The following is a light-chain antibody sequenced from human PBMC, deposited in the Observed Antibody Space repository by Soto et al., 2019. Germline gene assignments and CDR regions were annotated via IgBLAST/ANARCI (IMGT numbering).Light chain of an antibody. J-gene: IGKJ1*01. V-gene: IGKV2-28*01. CDR3: MQTLQDPPT. Sequence: DIVMTQSPLSLPVTPGEPASISCRSSQSLLHTSGHNYLDWYLQKPGQSPQLLIYLGSNRASGVPDRFSGRGSGTDFILKINRVEAEDAGVYYCMQTLQDPPTFGQGTKLEV. CDR2: LGS. CDR1: QSLLHTSGHNY.